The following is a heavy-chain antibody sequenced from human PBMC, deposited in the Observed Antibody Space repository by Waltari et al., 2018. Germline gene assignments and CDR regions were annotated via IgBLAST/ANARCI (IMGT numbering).Heavy chain of an antibody. CDR2: IYHSGST. Sequence: QVQLQESGPGLVKPSQTLSLTCTVPGGSISSGGYYWSWIRPHQGKGLEWIGYIYHSGSTYYNPSLKSRVTISVDRSKNQFSLKLSSVTAADTAVYYCARARYNWNQLRSGNWFDPWGQGTLVTVSS. CDR1: GGSISSGGYY. V-gene: IGHV4-31*03. D-gene: IGHD1-20*01. CDR3: ARARYNWNQLRSGNWFDP. J-gene: IGHJ5*02.